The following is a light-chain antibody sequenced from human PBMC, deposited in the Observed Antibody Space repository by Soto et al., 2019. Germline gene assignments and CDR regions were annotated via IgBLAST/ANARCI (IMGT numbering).Light chain of an antibody. CDR3: KQYDNVFN. J-gene: IGKJ5*01. V-gene: IGKV1-33*01. CDR2: DES. CDR1: QDIRKY. Sequence: DMQITPSPSSLSASVGDRVSITCQASQDIRKYLNWYQLKPGKAPKILIYDESNLETGVQSTFSGSGSGTNFTLTISSLKPEDIETYYCKQYDNVFNCGQGTRRELK.